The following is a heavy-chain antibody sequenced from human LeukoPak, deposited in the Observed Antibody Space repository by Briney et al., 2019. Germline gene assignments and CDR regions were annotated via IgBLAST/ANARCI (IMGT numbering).Heavy chain of an antibody. V-gene: IGHV3-7*01. CDR2: MKKDGSET. D-gene: IGHD3-10*01. CDR3: GRHRSGSGTYFIDY. CDR1: GFTFRSYS. J-gene: IGHJ4*02. Sequence: QPGGSLRLSCVVHGFTFRSYSMIWVRQDPGKGLQWVANMKKDGSETKYVDSVKGRFTISRDNTKSALYLQMNSLRAEDTAVYYCGRHRSGSGTYFIDYWGQGTLVSVSS.